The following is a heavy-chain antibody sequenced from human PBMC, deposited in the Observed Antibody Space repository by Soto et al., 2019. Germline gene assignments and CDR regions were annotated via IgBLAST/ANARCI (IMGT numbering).Heavy chain of an antibody. J-gene: IGHJ6*02. V-gene: IGHV3-74*01. CDR2: IKKDGSNT. CDR1: GFTFSDYY. Sequence: GGSLRLSCAASGFTFSDYYMHWVRQAPGKGLVWVSRIKKDGSNTNYADSVKGRFTISRDNSKNTLYLQMNSLRAEDTAVYYCAKVYSSYYYGMDVWGQGTTVTVSS. CDR3: AKVYSSYYYGMDV. D-gene: IGHD4-4*01.